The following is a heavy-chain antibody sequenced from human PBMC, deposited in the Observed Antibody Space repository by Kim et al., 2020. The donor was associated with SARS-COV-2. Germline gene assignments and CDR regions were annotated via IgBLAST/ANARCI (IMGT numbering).Heavy chain of an antibody. D-gene: IGHD3-10*01. CDR1: GFTFSSYG. CDR3: AKKVFSYYAQRVDY. V-gene: IGHV3-30*18. J-gene: IGHJ4*02. Sequence: GGSLRLSCAASGFTFSSYGMHWVRQAPGKGLEWVAVISSDGSNKYYADSVKGRFTIFRDDSKNTLYLQMNGLRGEDTAVYYCAKKVFSYYAQRVDYWGQGTLVTVSS. CDR2: ISSDGSNK.